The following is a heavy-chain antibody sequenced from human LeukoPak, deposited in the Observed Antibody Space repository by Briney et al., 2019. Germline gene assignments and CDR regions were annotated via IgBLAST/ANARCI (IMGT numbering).Heavy chain of an antibody. J-gene: IGHJ4*02. Sequence: GASVKVSFKASGYAFTDFYIHWVRQAPGQGLEWMGWINPNSGGTTYAQKFQGRVTMTTDTSISTAYLELNGLRSDDTAVYYCARDLDYGSGSFSNWGQGAIVTVSS. D-gene: IGHD3-10*01. V-gene: IGHV1-2*02. CDR1: GYAFTDFY. CDR3: ARDLDYGSGSFSN. CDR2: INPNSGGT.